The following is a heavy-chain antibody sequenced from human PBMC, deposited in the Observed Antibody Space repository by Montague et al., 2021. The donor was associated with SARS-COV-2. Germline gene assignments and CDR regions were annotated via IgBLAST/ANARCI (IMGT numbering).Heavy chain of an antibody. Sequence: YSGSTYYNPSLKSRVTKSVDTSKNQFSLKLSSVTAADTAVEYCARVISRQNNIVVVGLYYFYYWCLGALGAVS. J-gene: IGHJ4*02. D-gene: IGHD2-15*01. V-gene: IGHV4-39*07. CDR2: YSGST. CDR3: ARVISRQNNIVVVGLYYFYY.